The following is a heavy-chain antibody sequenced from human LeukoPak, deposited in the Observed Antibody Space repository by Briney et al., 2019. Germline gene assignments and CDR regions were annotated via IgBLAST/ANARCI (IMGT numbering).Heavy chain of an antibody. J-gene: IGHJ4*02. CDR2: ISGHDGGT. Sequence: KPGGSLRLSCAASGFTFSSYAMGWVRQAPGKGLEWVSGISGHDGGTYYADSVKGRFSISRDNSKNTLYLQVNSLRAEDTAVYYCAKERRTVAGTVCDYWGQGTLVTVSS. D-gene: IGHD6-19*01. CDR1: GFTFSSYA. V-gene: IGHV3-23*01. CDR3: AKERRTVAGTVCDY.